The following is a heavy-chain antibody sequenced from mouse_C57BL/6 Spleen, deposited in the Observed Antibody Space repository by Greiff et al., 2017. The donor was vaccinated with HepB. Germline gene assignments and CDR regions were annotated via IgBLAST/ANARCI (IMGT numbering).Heavy chain of an antibody. CDR2: ISNLAYSI. J-gene: IGHJ1*03. CDR3: ARQDYSNYDWYFDV. V-gene: IGHV5-15*01. CDR1: GFTFSDYG. Sequence: EVQRVESGGGLVQPGGSLKLSCAASGFTFSDYGMAWVRQAPRKGPEWVAFISNLAYSIYYADTVTGRFTISRENAKNTLYLEMSSLRSEDTAMYYCARQDYSNYDWYFDVWGTGTTVTVSS. D-gene: IGHD2-5*01.